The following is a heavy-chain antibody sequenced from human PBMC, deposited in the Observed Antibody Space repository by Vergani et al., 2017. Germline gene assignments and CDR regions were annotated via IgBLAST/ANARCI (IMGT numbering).Heavy chain of an antibody. CDR2: ISWNSGSV. J-gene: IGHJ4*03. V-gene: IGHV3-9*01. D-gene: IGHD4-17*01. CDR3: TKDTVAGYGDFGTLDY. Sequence: EVQLVESGGGLVQPGGSLRLSCAASGFTVSSNYMSWVRQAPGKGLEWVSGISWNSGSVGYADSVKGRFTISRDNAKNSLYLQMNSLRAEDTALYYCTKDTVAGYGDFGTLDYWGQGTTVTVSS. CDR1: GFTVSSNY.